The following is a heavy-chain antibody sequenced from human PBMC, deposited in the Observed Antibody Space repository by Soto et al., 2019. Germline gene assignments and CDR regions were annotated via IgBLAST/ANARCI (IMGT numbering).Heavy chain of an antibody. CDR3: ARWIAARPSFDY. V-gene: IGHV4-30-4*01. D-gene: IGHD6-6*01. J-gene: IGHJ4*02. CDR2: IYYSGST. Sequence: SETLSLTCTVSGGSISSGDYYWSWIRQPPGKGLEWIGYIYYSGSTYYNPSLKSRVTISVDTSKNQFSLKLSSVTAADTAVYYCARWIAARPSFDYWGQGTLVTVSS. CDR1: GGSISSGDYY.